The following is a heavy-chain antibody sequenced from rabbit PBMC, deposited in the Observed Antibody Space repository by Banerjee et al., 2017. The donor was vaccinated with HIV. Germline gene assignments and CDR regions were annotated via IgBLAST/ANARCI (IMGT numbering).Heavy chain of an antibody. CDR3: ARGTISYGRFNL. CDR2: INTGSGST. V-gene: IGHV1S45*01. J-gene: IGHJ4*01. D-gene: IGHD6-1*01. CDR1: GFDFSSDA. Sequence: QEHLEESGGDLVKPEGSLTLTCTASGFDFSSDAMCWVRQAPGKGLEWIACINTGSGSTYYASWAKGRFTISKASSTTVTLQMTSLTAADTATYFCARGTISYGRFNLWGQGTLVTV.